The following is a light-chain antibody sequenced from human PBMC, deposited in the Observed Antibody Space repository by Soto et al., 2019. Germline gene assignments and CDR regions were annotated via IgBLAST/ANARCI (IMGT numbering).Light chain of an antibody. CDR1: QSISSF. J-gene: IGKJ2*01. Sequence: DIQMTQSPSTLSASVGDRVTITCRASQSISSFLAWYQQKPGRAPKLLIYTASTLEYGVPSRFSDSGSETEFTLTITSLQPDDFATYYCQQYKHYSTFGQGTNLEIK. V-gene: IGKV1-5*03. CDR3: QQYKHYST. CDR2: TAS.